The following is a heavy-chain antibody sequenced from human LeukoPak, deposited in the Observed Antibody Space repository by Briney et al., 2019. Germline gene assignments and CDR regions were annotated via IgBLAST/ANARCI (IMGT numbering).Heavy chain of an antibody. V-gene: IGHV3-7*04. CDR1: GFTFSSYW. CDR2: IKRDGTDK. Sequence: GGPLRLSCAASGFTFSSYWMTWIRQPPGKGLQWVASIKRDGTDKYYVDSVKGRFTISRDNAKGSLYLQMDGLGVEDTAIYYCASDDTFTFAHWGQGSRVTVSS. D-gene: IGHD2/OR15-2a*01. J-gene: IGHJ4*02. CDR3: ASDDTFTFAH.